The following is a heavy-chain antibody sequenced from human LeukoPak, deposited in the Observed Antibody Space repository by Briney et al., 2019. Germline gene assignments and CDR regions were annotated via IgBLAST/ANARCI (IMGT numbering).Heavy chain of an antibody. CDR1: GDSVSNNNAA. Sequence: SQTLSLTCAISGDSVSNNNAAWNWVRQSPSRGLEWLGRTYYRSDWYYDYAVAVKGRITINPDTSKNQFSLQLSSVAPEDTAVYYCARDRGRYLDLWGRGTLVSVSS. D-gene: IGHD6-25*01. J-gene: IGHJ2*01. V-gene: IGHV6-1*01. CDR3: ARDRGRYLDL. CDR2: TYYRSDWYY.